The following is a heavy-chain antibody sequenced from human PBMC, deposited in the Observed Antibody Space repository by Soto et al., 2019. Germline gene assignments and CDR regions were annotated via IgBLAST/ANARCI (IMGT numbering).Heavy chain of an antibody. CDR2: ISSSSSYI. V-gene: IGHV3-21*01. Sequence: PGGSLRLSCAASGFTFSSYSMSWVRQAPGKGLEWVSSISSSSSYIYYADSVKGRFTISRDNAKNSLYLQMNSLRAEDTAVYYCARDDCTNGVCNTGAPADAFDIWGQGTMVTVSS. D-gene: IGHD2-8*01. CDR3: ARDDCTNGVCNTGAPADAFDI. CDR1: GFTFSSYS. J-gene: IGHJ3*02.